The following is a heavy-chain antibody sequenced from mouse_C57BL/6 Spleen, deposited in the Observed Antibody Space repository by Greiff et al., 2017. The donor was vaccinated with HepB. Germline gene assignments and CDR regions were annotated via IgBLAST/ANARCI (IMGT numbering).Heavy chain of an antibody. Sequence: QVQLQQSGPELVKPGASVKISCKASGYTFTDYYINWVKQRPGQGLEWIGWIYPGSGNTKYNEKFKGKATLTVDTSSSTAYMQLSSLTSEDSAVYFGARGPIYYGSRGWYFDVWGTGTTVTVSS. J-gene: IGHJ1*03. D-gene: IGHD1-1*01. CDR1: GYTFTDYY. CDR3: ARGPIYYGSRGWYFDV. V-gene: IGHV1-84*01. CDR2: IYPGSGNT.